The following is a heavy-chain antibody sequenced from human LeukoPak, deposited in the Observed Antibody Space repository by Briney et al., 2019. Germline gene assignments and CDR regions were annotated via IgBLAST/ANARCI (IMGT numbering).Heavy chain of an antibody. CDR3: ARGVRASAMVRGVMWFDY. V-gene: IGHV4-39*01. D-gene: IGHD3-10*01. CDR1: GGSISSYY. CDR2: NYYSGST. J-gene: IGHJ4*02. Sequence: SETLSLTCTVSGGSISSYYWSWIRQPPGKGLEWIGSNYYSGSTYYNPSLKSRVTISVDTSKNQFSLKLSSVTAADTAVYYCARGVRASAMVRGVMWFDYWGQGTLVTVSS.